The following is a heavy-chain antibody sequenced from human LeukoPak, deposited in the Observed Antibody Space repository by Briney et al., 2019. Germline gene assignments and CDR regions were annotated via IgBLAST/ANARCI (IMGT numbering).Heavy chain of an antibody. D-gene: IGHD3-9*01. Sequence: GGSLRLSCAASGFTFDDYAMHWVRQAPGKGLEWVSGISWNSGSIGYADSVKGRFTISRDNAKNSLYLQMNSLRAEDMALYYCAKDKDDILTGGFDYWGQGTLVTVSS. CDR1: GFTFDDYA. CDR2: ISWNSGSI. V-gene: IGHV3-9*03. CDR3: AKDKDDILTGGFDY. J-gene: IGHJ4*02.